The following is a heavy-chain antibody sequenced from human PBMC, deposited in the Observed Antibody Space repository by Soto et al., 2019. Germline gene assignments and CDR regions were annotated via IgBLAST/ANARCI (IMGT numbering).Heavy chain of an antibody. D-gene: IGHD4-17*01. CDR1: GYTFNNYG. V-gene: IGHV1-18*01. CDR3: ARASGYGVGAFDI. CDR2: ISAYSGNK. J-gene: IGHJ3*02. Sequence: QVQLVQSGAEVKKPGASVKVSCKASGYTFNNYGVSWVRQAPGQGLEWMGWISAYSGNKNYAQKLQDRVTMTTDTSTSTAYLELRSLRSDDTAVNYCARASGYGVGAFDIWGQGTMVTVSS.